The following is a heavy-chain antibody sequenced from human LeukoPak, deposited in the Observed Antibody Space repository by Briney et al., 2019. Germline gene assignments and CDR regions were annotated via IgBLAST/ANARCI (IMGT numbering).Heavy chain of an antibody. V-gene: IGHV1-2*04. D-gene: IGHD3-9*01. Sequence: ASLKVSCKASGYTFTGYYMHWVRQAPGQGLEWMGWINPNSGGTNYAQKFQGWVTMTRDTSISTAYMELSRLRSDDTAVYYCARGVLRYFDWLDVWGQGTLVTVSS. CDR2: INPNSGGT. CDR1: GYTFTGYY. CDR3: ARGVLRYFDWLDV. J-gene: IGHJ5*02.